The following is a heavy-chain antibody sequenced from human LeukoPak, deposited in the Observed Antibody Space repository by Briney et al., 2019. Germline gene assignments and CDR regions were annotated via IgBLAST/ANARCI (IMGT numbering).Heavy chain of an antibody. V-gene: IGHV4-59*01. CDR1: GGSINYYY. J-gene: IGHJ6*03. CDR3: ARDSRYSDTSGYYYSHYYMDV. D-gene: IGHD3-22*01. CDR2: IYSSGSI. Sequence: PSETLSLTCTVSGGSINYYYWSWIRQPPGKGPEYIGYIYSSGSINYNPSLKSRVTMSVDTSKNQFSLKLSSVTAADTAVYYCARDSRYSDTSGYYYSHYYMDVWGKGTTVTVSS.